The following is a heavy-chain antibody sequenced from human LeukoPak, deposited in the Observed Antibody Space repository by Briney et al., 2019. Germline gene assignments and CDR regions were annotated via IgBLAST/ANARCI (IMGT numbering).Heavy chain of an antibody. V-gene: IGHV4-31*03. CDR1: GGSISGGTYY. Sequence: SETLSLTCTVSGGSISGGTYYWSWIRQHPGKGLEWIGYIYYSGSTYYNPSLKSRVTISIDTSKNQFSLKLSSVTAADTAVYYCARAGVYSGSYFDYWGQGTLVTVSS. J-gene: IGHJ4*02. CDR2: IYYSGST. D-gene: IGHD1-26*01. CDR3: ARAGVYSGSYFDY.